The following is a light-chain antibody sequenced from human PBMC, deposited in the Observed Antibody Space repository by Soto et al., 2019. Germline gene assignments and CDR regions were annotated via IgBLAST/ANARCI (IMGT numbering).Light chain of an antibody. CDR2: AAS. V-gene: IGKV1-5*01. CDR3: QQYNSYWT. Sequence: DIQMTQSPSTLSASVGDRVTITCRASQSIGSSLAWYQQKPGKAPKLLIYAASSLQSGVPSRFSGSGSGTDFTLTISSLQPDDFAIYYCQQYNSYWTFGQGTKVDIK. CDR1: QSIGSS. J-gene: IGKJ1*01.